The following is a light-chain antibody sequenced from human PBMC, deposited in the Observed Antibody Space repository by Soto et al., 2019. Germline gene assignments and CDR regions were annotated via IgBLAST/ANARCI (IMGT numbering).Light chain of an antibody. CDR2: GAS. CDR1: QSISTK. J-gene: IGKJ1*01. Sequence: EIVMTQFPATLSKSPGESATFSCRASQSISTKLAWYQQRPGQAPRLLMYGASTGATGIPARFSGSGSGTEFTLTISSLQSEDFAAYYCQQYSSWVWTFGQGTKVDIK. V-gene: IGKV3-15*01. CDR3: QQYSSWVWT.